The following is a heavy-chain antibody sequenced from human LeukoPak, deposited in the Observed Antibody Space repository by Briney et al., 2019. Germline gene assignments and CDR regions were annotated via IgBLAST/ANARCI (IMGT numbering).Heavy chain of an antibody. CDR1: GFTFSSHG. V-gene: IGHV3-33*01. CDR2: VRYHGSDK. D-gene: IGHD5-24*01. Sequence: GGSLRLSCAASGFTFSSHGMHWVRQAPGKGLEWVAVVRYHGSDKNYADSVKGRFTISRDNSKNTLYLQMNGLRVEDTALYYCARTGGRDGYGFDSWGQGTLVTVSP. CDR3: ARTGGRDGYGFDS. J-gene: IGHJ4*02.